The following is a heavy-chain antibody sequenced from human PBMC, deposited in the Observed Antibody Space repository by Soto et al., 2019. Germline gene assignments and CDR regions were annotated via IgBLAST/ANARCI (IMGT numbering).Heavy chain of an antibody. CDR1: GGYVSSSSYY. CDR3: GSLEGLATISYYFDY. V-gene: IGHV4-39*01. CDR2: VYYSGST. Sequence: QLQLQESGPGLVKPSETLSLTCTVSGGYVSSSSYYWGWVRQPPGKGLEWIGSVYYSGSTYYNPSLESRVTISVDKSKNQFSLKLMSLSAADTAVYYCGSLEGLATISYYFDYRGQGALVTVSS. J-gene: IGHJ4*02. D-gene: IGHD3-9*01.